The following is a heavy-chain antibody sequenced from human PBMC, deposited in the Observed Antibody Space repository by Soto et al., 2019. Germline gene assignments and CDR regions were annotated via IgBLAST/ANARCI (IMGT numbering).Heavy chain of an antibody. CDR1: GGSISSYY. J-gene: IGHJ4*02. CDR2: IYYSGNT. Sequence: PSETLSLTCTVSGGSISSYYWSWIRQPPGKGLEWIGYIYYSGNTNYNPSLKSRVTISVDTSKNQFSLKLSSVTAADTAVYYCASYLWFGEPRYFDYWGQGTLVTVSS. CDR3: ASYLWFGEPRYFDY. V-gene: IGHV4-59*08. D-gene: IGHD3-10*01.